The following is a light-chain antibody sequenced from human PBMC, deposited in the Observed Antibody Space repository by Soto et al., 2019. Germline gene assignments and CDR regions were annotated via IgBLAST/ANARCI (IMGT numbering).Light chain of an antibody. CDR3: QQYYSYPLIT. Sequence: ALRMTQSPSSLSASTGDRDTITCRASQGISSYLAWYQPKPGKAPKLLIYAASTLQSGVPSRFSGSGSGTDFTLTISCLQSEDFATYYCQQYYSYPLITFGQGTRLEIK. CDR2: AAS. V-gene: IGKV1-8*01. CDR1: QGISSY. J-gene: IGKJ5*01.